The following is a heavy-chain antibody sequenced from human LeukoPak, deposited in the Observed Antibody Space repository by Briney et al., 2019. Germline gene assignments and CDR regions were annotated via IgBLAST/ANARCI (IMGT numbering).Heavy chain of an antibody. J-gene: IGHJ4*02. D-gene: IGHD3-22*01. CDR3: ARVYDYYDSSGYYGSLDY. CDR2: INPNSGGT. CDR1: GYTFTGYY. V-gene: IGHV1-2*02. Sequence: ASVKVSCKASGYTFTGYYMHWVRQAPGQGLEWMGWINPNSGGTNYAQKFQGRVTMTRDTSISTAYMELSRLRSDDTAVYYCARVYDYYDSSGYYGSLDYWGQGTLVTVSS.